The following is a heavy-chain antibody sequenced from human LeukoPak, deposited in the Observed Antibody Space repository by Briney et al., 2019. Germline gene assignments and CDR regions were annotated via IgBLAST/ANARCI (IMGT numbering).Heavy chain of an antibody. CDR2: ISAYNGNT. D-gene: IGHD2-2*03. Sequence: ASVTVSCKASGYTFTSYGISWVRQAPGQGLEWMGWISAYNGNTNYAQKLQGRVTMTTDTSTSEAYMAPNRLRYDGTDVYYCARVPRWIAYYFYYWGQGTLVTVSS. V-gene: IGHV1-18*01. J-gene: IGHJ4*02. CDR1: GYTFTSYG. CDR3: ARVPRWIAYYFYY.